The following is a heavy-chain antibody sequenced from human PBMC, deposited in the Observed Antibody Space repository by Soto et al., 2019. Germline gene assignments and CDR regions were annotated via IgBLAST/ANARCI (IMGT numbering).Heavy chain of an antibody. V-gene: IGHV1-2*02. D-gene: IGHD2-2*01. J-gene: IGHJ6*02. CDR3: APSRLFYYNPMDV. Sequence: ASVKVSCKASGYTFIGYYMHWVRQAPGQRLEWMGWINPNSGGTNYAQKFQDRVTMTRDTSMSTAFMELSRLRSDDTAVYYCAPSRLFYYNPMDVWGQGTTVTVSS. CDR1: GYTFIGYY. CDR2: INPNSGGT.